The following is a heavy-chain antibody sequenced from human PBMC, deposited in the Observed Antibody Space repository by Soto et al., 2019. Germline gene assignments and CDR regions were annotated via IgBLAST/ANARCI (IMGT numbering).Heavy chain of an antibody. D-gene: IGHD7-27*01. CDR2: IGTAGDT. Sequence: GGSLRLSCAASGFTFSSYDMHWVRQATGKGLEWVSAIGTAGDTYYPGSVKGRFTISRENAKNSLYLQMNSLRAGDTAVYYCARSLVSISHQRGPTWGYYMDVWGKGTTVTVSS. CDR3: ARSLVSISHQRGPTWGYYMDV. V-gene: IGHV3-13*01. CDR1: GFTFSSYD. J-gene: IGHJ6*03.